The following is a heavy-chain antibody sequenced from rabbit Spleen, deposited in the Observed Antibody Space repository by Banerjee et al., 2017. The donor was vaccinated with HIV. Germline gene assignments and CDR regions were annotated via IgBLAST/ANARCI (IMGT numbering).Heavy chain of an antibody. J-gene: IGHJ4*01. CDR3: ARNFDL. V-gene: IGHV1S40*01. Sequence: QSLEESGGDLVKPGASLTLNCKASKFSFSSVHWIYWVRQAPGKGLEWIGTIYAGSTGTTDYARWAKGRFTISKPSSTTVTLHMTSLTAADTATYFCARNFDLWGPGTLVTVS. CDR2: IYAGSTGTT. CDR1: KFSFSSVHW.